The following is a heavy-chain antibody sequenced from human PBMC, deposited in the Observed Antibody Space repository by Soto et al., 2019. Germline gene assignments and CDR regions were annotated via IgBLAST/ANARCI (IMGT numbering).Heavy chain of an antibody. CDR1: GGSISPYY. V-gene: IGHV4-59*01. J-gene: IGHJ6*03. Sequence: QVQLQESGPGLVKPSETLSLTCTVSGGSISPYYWSWIRQPPGEGLEWIGYVYYSVNTNYTPSLESRVTIAVATSRNLFSLNLTSATAADTAVYYCARKGAAASYAHYYMDVWGRGTAVTVSS. CDR2: VYYSVNT. D-gene: IGHD6-13*01. CDR3: ARKGAAASYAHYYMDV.